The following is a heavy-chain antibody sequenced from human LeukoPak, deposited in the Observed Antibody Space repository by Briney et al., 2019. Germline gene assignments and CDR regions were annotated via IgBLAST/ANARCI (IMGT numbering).Heavy chain of an antibody. J-gene: IGHJ6*02. V-gene: IGHV4-30-2*01. CDR3: ARVLFYGMDV. D-gene: IGHD3-10*01. Sequence: KTSETLSLTCTVSGGSISSGGYYWSWIRQPPGKGLEWIGYIYHSGSTYYNPSLKSRVTISVDRSKNQFSLKLSSVTAADTAVYYCARVLFYGMDVWGQGTTVTVSS. CDR1: GGSISSGGYY. CDR2: IYHSGST.